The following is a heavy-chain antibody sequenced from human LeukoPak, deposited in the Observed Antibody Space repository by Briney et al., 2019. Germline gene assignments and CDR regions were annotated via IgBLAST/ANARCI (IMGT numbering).Heavy chain of an antibody. Sequence: ASVKVSCKASGYTFTSYGISWVRQAPGQGPEWMGWISAYNGNTNSAQKLQGRVTMTRDTSISTAYMELSRLRSDDTAVYYCAREMQRAWIQLWYYWGQGTLVTVS. CDR2: ISAYNGNT. V-gene: IGHV1-18*01. CDR1: GYTFTSYG. J-gene: IGHJ4*02. CDR3: AREMQRAWIQLWYY. D-gene: IGHD5-18*01.